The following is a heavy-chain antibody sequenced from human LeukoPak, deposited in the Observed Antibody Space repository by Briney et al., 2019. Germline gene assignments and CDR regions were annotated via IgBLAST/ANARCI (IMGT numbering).Heavy chain of an antibody. CDR3: ARDRAIDIRAYDI. V-gene: IGHV3-21*01. Sequence: GGSLRLSCAASGFAFSGGNMNWVRQAPGKGLEWVSFIGTSGSYIKYADSVKGRFTISRDNAKNSLYLQMNSLRAEDTAMYFCARDRAIDIRAYDIWGQGTMVTVSS. D-gene: IGHD5-12*01. J-gene: IGHJ3*02. CDR2: IGTSGSYI. CDR1: GFAFSGGN.